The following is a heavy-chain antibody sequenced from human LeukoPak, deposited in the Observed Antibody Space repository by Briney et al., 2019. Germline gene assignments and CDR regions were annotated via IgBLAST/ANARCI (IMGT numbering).Heavy chain of an antibody. V-gene: IGHV5-51*01. D-gene: IGHD6-13*01. CDR2: IYPGDSDT. J-gene: IGHJ6*02. Sequence: GESLKISCKGSGYSFSNYWIDWVRQMPGKGLEWMGIIYPGDSDTRYSPSFQGQVTISADKSISTAYLQWSSLKASDTAMYYCARFGAAAGDYYYYYGMDVWGQGTTVTVSS. CDR1: GYSFSNYW. CDR3: ARFGAAAGDYYYYYGMDV.